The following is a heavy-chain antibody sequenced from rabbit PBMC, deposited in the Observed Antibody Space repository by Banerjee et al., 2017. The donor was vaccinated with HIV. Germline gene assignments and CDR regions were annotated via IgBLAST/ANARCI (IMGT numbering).Heavy chain of an antibody. Sequence: QEQLEESGGDLVKPGASLTLTCTASGFSFSSTYYMCWVRQAPGKGLDWIACTDAGSSDNTYYASWAKGRFTISKTSSTVDLKMTSLTAADTATYFCARDDGGYGYGLFNLWGQGTLVTVS. J-gene: IGHJ4*01. D-gene: IGHD6-1*01. CDR1: GFSFSSTYY. V-gene: IGHV1S45*01. CDR2: TDAGSSDNT. CDR3: ARDDGGYGYGLFNL.